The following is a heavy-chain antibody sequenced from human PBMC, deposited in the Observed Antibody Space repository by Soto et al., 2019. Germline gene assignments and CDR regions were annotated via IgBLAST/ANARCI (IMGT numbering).Heavy chain of an antibody. V-gene: IGHV4-39*07. CDR3: ASRHSSPYFDY. J-gene: IGHJ4*02. D-gene: IGHD6-13*01. CDR2: IYYSGST. Sequence: SETLSLTCTVAGGSIRSSSYYWGWIRQPPGKGLEWIGSIYYSGSTYYNPSLKSRVTISVDTSKNQFSLKLNSVTAADTAVYYCASRHSSPYFDYWGQGTLVTVSS. CDR1: GGSIRSSSYY.